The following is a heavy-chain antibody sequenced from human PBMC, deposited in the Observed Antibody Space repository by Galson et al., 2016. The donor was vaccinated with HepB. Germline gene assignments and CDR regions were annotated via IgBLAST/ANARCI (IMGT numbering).Heavy chain of an antibody. Sequence: SLRLSCAASGFTFNSYGMHWVRQAPGKGLEWLAFISFDGNNKDYADSVKGRFTISRDKSTKTLYLHMNSLRVKDTALYYCAKDSRGYWAYYHYYYMDVWGKGTTVTVSS. D-gene: IGHD5-18*01. CDR3: AKDSRGYWAYYHYYYMDV. CDR2: ISFDGNNK. J-gene: IGHJ6*03. CDR1: GFTFNSYG. V-gene: IGHV3-30*18.